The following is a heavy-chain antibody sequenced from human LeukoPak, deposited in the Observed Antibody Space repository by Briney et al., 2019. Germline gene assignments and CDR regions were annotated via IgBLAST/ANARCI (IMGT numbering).Heavy chain of an antibody. CDR3: ARDDADNRIAAAGTAGYYGMDV. V-gene: IGHV3-23*01. Sequence: PGGSLRLSCAASGFTFSSYAMSWVRQAPGKGLEWVSTLSASGGRTNYADSVKGRFTVSRDNAKNSLYLQMNSLRAEDTAVYYCARDDADNRIAAAGTAGYYGMDVWGQGTTVTVSS. CDR2: LSASGGRT. CDR1: GFTFSSYA. D-gene: IGHD6-13*01. J-gene: IGHJ6*02.